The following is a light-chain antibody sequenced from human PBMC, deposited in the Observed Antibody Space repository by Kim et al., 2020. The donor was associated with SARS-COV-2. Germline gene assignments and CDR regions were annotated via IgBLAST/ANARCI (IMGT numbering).Light chain of an antibody. J-gene: IGLJ2*01. CDR2: EDN. Sequence: NFMLTQPDSVSESPGKTVTISCTGSSGSIASNNVQWYQQRPGSAPTTVIYEDNQRPSGVPDRFSGSIDSSSNSASLTISGLKTEDEADYYCQSYDSSNHVVFGGGTQLTVL. CDR3: QSYDSSNHVV. V-gene: IGLV6-57*02. CDR1: SGSIASNN.